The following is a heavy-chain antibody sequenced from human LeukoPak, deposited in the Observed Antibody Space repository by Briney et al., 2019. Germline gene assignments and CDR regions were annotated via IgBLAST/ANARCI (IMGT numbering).Heavy chain of an antibody. V-gene: IGHV4-59*01. J-gene: IGHJ4*02. CDR1: GGSMSPYH. CDR3: ARDSSSWYHFDY. CDR2: IYYSGST. D-gene: IGHD6-13*01. Sequence: PSETLCLTCTVSGGSMSPYHWGWIRQPPGKGLEWTGYIYYSGSTNYNPSLKSRVTISVDTSKNQFSLKLSSVTAADTAVYYCARDSSSWYHFDYWGQGTLVTVSS.